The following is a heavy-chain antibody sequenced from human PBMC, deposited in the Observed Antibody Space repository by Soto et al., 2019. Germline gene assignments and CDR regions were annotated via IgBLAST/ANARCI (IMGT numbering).Heavy chain of an antibody. CDR3: ASAGRITMVRRDDGWFDP. Sequence: ASVKVSCKASGYTFTSYAMHWVRQAPGQRLEWMGWINAGNGNTKYSQKFQGRVTITRDTSASTAYMELSSLRSEDTAVYYCASAGRITMVRRDDGWFDPWGQGTLVTVYS. J-gene: IGHJ5*02. D-gene: IGHD3-10*01. CDR1: GYTFTSYA. V-gene: IGHV1-3*01. CDR2: INAGNGNT.